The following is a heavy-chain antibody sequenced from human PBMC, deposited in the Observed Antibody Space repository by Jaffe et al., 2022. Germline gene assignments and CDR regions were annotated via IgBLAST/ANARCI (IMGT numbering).Heavy chain of an antibody. CDR3: AKARGSNPRSYYYYYMDV. V-gene: IGHV3-30*18. CDR2: ISYDGSNK. J-gene: IGHJ6*03. Sequence: QVQLVESGGGVVQPGRSLRLSCAASGFTFSSYGMHWVRQAPGKGLEWVAVISYDGSNKYYADSVKGRFTISRDNSKNTLYLQMNSLRAEDTAVYYCAKARGSNPRSYYYYYMDVWGKGTTVTVSS. CDR1: GFTFSSYG. D-gene: IGHD3-16*01.